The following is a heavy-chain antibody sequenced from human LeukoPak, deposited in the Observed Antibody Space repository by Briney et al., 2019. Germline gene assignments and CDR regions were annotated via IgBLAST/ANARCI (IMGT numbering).Heavy chain of an antibody. Sequence: GGTLRLSCAASGFTFSHFAMHWVRQAPGKGLEWVAVISYDGSNKYYADSVKGRFTISRDSSKNTLSLQMNNLRPEDTAVYYCAKNGRPYRYSDYKDYWGQGTLVTVSS. J-gene: IGHJ4*02. CDR2: ISYDGSNK. CDR3: AKNGRPYRYSDYKDY. D-gene: IGHD4-11*01. V-gene: IGHV3-30*04. CDR1: GFTFSHFA.